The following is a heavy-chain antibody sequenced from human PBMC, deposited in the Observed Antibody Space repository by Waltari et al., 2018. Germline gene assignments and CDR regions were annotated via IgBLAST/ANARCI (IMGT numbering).Heavy chain of an antibody. Sequence: QVQMVQSGAEVKKPGASVKVSCKASGYSFTAYYLHWVRQAPGQGLEWMGRINPTSGDTTYAQMFQGRVTMTRDTSCSTAYMEVTGLRSDYTAVYYCARVLSTVQLGIFAYWGQGTVVTVSS. CDR3: ARVLSTVQLGIFAY. CDR1: GYSFTAYY. V-gene: IGHV1-2*06. J-gene: IGHJ4*02. CDR2: INPTSGDT. D-gene: IGHD7-27*01.